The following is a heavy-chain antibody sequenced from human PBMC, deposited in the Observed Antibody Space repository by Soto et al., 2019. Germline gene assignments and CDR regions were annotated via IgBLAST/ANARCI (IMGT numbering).Heavy chain of an antibody. V-gene: IGHV1-69*01. Sequence: QVQLVQSGAEVKKPGSSVKVSCKASGGIFSSFAISWVRQAPGQGLEWMGGIIHIFGTTNYEQKFQGRVTITADESTSTAYMEVTTLRSEDTAVYYCARDRDHTYDYWGQGTLVTVSS. J-gene: IGHJ4*02. CDR3: ARDRDHTYDY. CDR1: GGIFSSFA. CDR2: IIHIFGTT.